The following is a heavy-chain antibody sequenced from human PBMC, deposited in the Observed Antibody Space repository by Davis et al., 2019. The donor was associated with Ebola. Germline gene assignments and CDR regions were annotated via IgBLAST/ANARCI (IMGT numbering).Heavy chain of an antibody. CDR3: ARVKGHAVLMVYAIRGWALDV. D-gene: IGHD2-8*01. CDR1: GYTFTYRY. V-gene: IGHV1-45*02. Sequence: SVKVSCKASGYTFTYRYLHWVRQAPGQALEWMGWITPFNGNTNYAQKFQDRVTITRDRSMSHAYMELSSLRSEDTAMYYCARVKGHAVLMVYAIRGWALDVWGQGTTVTVSS. CDR2: ITPFNGNT. J-gene: IGHJ6*02.